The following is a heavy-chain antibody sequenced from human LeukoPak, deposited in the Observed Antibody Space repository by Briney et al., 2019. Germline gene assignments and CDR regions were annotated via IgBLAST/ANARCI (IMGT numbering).Heavy chain of an antibody. CDR3: ATTSGYRNYYYYYVDV. J-gene: IGHJ6*03. CDR1: GDSISANIYY. CDR2: SFNGGNT. D-gene: IGHD3-3*01. V-gene: IGHV4-39*01. Sequence: SETLSLTCTVSGDSISANIYYWGWIRQPPGKGLEWIGTSFNGGNTYYNPSLKSRVTIPIDASKNQFSLTLTSVTAEDTAVYYCATTSGYRNYYYYYVDVWGPGTTVTVSS.